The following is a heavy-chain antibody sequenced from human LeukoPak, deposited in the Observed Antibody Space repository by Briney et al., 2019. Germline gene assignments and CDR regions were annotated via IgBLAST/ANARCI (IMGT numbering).Heavy chain of an antibody. CDR1: GYTFTSYG. D-gene: IGHD1-26*01. Sequence: ASVKVSCKASGYTFTSYGISWVRQAPGQGLEWMGWISPYNGHTNYAQKLQGRVTMTTDTSTSTVYMELRSLRSDDTAVYYCARLVPQKWELPGKWFDPWGQGTLVTVSS. V-gene: IGHV1-18*01. CDR2: ISPYNGHT. CDR3: ARLVPQKWELPGKWFDP. J-gene: IGHJ5*02.